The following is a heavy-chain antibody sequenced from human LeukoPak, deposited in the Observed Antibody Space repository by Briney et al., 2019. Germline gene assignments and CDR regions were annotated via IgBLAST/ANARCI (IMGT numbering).Heavy chain of an antibody. D-gene: IGHD2-2*01. Sequence: PGGSLRLSCAASGFTFSSYGMHWVRQAPGKGLEWVAFIRYDGSNKYYADSVKGRFTISRDNSKNTLYLQMNSLRAEDTAVYYCAKAHGRCSSTSCYADYWGQGTLVTVSS. CDR2: IRYDGSNK. V-gene: IGHV3-30*02. CDR3: AKAHGRCSSTSCYADY. CDR1: GFTFSSYG. J-gene: IGHJ4*02.